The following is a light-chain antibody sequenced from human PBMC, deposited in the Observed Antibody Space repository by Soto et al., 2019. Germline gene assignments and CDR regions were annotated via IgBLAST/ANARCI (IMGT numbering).Light chain of an antibody. J-gene: IGKJ1*01. Sequence: DIQMTQSPSTLSASVGDRVTITCRASQSISNRLAWYQQKPGKAPKVLIYDASSLESGVPSRFSGSGSGTEFSLTISSLQPDDFATYCCQPYGGMWACGQGTKVEIK. CDR1: QSISNR. CDR3: QPYGGMWA. CDR2: DAS. V-gene: IGKV1-5*01.